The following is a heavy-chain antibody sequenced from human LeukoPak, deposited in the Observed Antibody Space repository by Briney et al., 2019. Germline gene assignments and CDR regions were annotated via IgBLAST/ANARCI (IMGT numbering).Heavy chain of an antibody. CDR1: GGTFTSYA. CDR3: ARSEQETKSDPGIAVAGTSEYFQH. V-gene: IGHV1-69*04. CDR2: IIPIIGIA. J-gene: IGHJ1*01. Sequence: SVTVSFTASGGTFTSYAISWVRQAPGQGLELMGRIIPIIGIANYSQKFQGRVTITADKSTSTAYMELSSLRSEDTAVYYCARSEQETKSDPGIAVAGTSEYFQHWGQGTLVTVSS. D-gene: IGHD6-19*01.